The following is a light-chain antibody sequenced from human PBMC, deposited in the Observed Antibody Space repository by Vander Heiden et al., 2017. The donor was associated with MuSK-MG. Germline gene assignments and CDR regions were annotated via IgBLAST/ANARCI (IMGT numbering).Light chain of an antibody. Sequence: DIVMTQSPDSLAVTLGERATLNCKASQTVLYSSNGKNYLAWYQQKLGQPPKLLIYWASTRESGVPDRFSGSGSGTDFTLTIDSVQAEDVALYFCQHYFTTPLSFGGGTKVEIK. CDR3: QHYFTTPLS. J-gene: IGKJ4*01. CDR2: WAS. CDR1: QTVLYSSNGKNY. V-gene: IGKV4-1*01.